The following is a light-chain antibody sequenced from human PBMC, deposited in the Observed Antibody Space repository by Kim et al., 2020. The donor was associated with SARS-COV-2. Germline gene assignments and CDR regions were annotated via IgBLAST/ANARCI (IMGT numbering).Light chain of an antibody. Sequence: KTVTISCTRSSGSMASNYVQWYQQRPGSAPTTVIYEDNQRPSGVPDRFSGSIDSSSNSASLTISGLKTEDEADYYCQSYDSSIDVVFGGGTQLTVL. CDR2: EDN. CDR1: SGSMASNY. CDR3: QSYDSSIDVV. J-gene: IGLJ2*01. V-gene: IGLV6-57*03.